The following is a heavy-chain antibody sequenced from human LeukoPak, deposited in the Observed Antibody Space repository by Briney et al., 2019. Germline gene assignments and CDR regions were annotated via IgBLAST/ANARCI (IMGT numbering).Heavy chain of an antibody. J-gene: IGHJ3*02. CDR3: ARPPGSYGAFDI. CDR2: IYPDDSDT. D-gene: IGHD1-26*01. Sequence: GESLKISCRVSGYAFASYWIGWVRQVPGKGLEWMGIIYPDDSDTKYSPSFQGQVTFSADKSINTAYLQWSSLKASDTAMYYCARPPGSYGAFDIWGQGTMVTVSS. V-gene: IGHV5-51*01. CDR1: GYAFASYW.